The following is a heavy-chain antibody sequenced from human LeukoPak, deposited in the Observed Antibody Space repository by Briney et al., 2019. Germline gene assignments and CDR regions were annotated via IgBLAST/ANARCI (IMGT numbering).Heavy chain of an antibody. V-gene: IGHV4-39*07. CDR1: GGSISSSSYY. Sequence: SETLSLTCTVSGGSISSSSYYWGWIRQPPGKGPEWIGRIYYSGSTYYNPSLKSRVTISVDTSKNQFSLKLSSVTAADTAVYYCARDSPTTAAGFGYWGQGTLVTVSS. CDR3: ARDSPTTAAGFGY. CDR2: IYYSGST. D-gene: IGHD6-13*01. J-gene: IGHJ4*02.